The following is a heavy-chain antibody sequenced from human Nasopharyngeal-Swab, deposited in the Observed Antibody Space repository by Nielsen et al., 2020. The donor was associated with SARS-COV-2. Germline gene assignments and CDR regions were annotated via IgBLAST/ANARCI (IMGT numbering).Heavy chain of an antibody. CDR3: ARDKSAALTPRSQYCFDY. Sequence: SVKVSCKASGGTFISYTFSWVRQAPGQGLEWMGGIIPMFGTANYAQKFQGRVTITADESTSTAYMELSSLRSEDTAVYYCARDKSAALTPRSQYCFDYWGQGTLVTVSS. D-gene: IGHD6-6*01. J-gene: IGHJ4*02. V-gene: IGHV1-69*13. CDR2: IIPMFGTA. CDR1: GGTFISYT.